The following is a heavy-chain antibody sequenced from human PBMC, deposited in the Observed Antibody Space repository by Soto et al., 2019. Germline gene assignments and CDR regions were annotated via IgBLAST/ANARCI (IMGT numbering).Heavy chain of an antibody. CDR2: IDSNGGT. D-gene: IGHD2-8*02. V-gene: IGHV3-13*01. Sequence: EVQLVDSGGGLVQPGGSLRLSCVAAGFTFSSHDMHWVRQAAGKGLEWVSGIDSNGGTDYADPVKGRFSISRENAQNSLYLRMNSLRAEDTAVYYCARELLRPGHWYYDLWGRGTLVTVSS. CDR1: GFTFSSHD. J-gene: IGHJ2*01. CDR3: ARELLRPGHWYYDL.